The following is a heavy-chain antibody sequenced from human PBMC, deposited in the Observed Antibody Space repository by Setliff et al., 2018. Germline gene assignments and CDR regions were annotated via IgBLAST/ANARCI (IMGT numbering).Heavy chain of an antibody. V-gene: IGHV3-7*01. CDR2: IKRDGSEG. CDR1: GFTFTSYC. CDR3: ARDLGYGNFGYAFDV. J-gene: IGHJ3*01. Sequence: PGGSLRLSCVGSGFTFTSYCMTWVRQAPGKGLEWVANIKRDGSEGYYVDSVKGRFTISRDNARNSLFLQMNSLRAEDTAVYYCARDLGYGNFGYAFDVWGQGSMVTVSS. D-gene: IGHD3-10*01.